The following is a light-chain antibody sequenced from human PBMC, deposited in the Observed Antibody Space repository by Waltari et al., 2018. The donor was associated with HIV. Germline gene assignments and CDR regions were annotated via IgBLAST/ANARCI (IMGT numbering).Light chain of an antibody. CDR3: QQLDPYPIA. Sequence: DIQLTQSPSFVSASVGDRVTITCRASQGIKSYLAWYQQKPGKAPNLLIYAASTLQSGVPSRFSGSGSCTEFPLTSTGRQPEDFAAYYCQQLDPYPIAFGRGTRLEIK. CDR2: AAS. CDR1: QGIKSY. V-gene: IGKV1-9*01. J-gene: IGKJ5*01.